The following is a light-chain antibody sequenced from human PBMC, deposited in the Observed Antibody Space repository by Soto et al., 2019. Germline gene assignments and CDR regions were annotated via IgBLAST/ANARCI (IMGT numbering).Light chain of an antibody. J-gene: IGLJ1*01. Sequence: QSALTQPASVSGSPGQSITISCTGTSSDVGGYNYVSWYQQHPGKAPKLMIYDVSNRPSGVSNRFSGSKSGNTASLTISGLQAEDEADYYCCLYIGATTYVFGTGTKLTVL. CDR1: SSDVGGYNY. CDR2: DVS. V-gene: IGLV2-14*01. CDR3: CLYIGATTYV.